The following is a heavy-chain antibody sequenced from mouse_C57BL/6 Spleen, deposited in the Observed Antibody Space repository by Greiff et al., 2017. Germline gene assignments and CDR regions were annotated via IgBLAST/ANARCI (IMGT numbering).Heavy chain of an antibody. CDR3: AREDWDPAWFAY. V-gene: IGHV1-55*01. Sequence: VKLQQPGAELVKPGASVKMSCKASGYTFTSYWITWVKQRPGQGLEWIGDIYPGSGSTNYNEKFKSKATLTVDTSSSTAYMQLSSLTSEDSAVYYCAREDWDPAWFAYWGQGTLVTVSA. CDR2: IYPGSGST. J-gene: IGHJ3*01. D-gene: IGHD4-1*01. CDR1: GYTFTSYW.